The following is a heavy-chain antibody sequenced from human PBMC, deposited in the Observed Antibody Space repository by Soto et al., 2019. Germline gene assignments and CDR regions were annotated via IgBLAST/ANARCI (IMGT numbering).Heavy chain of an antibody. D-gene: IGHD6-19*01. V-gene: IGHV3-66*01. CDR1: GFTVSSNY. CDR2: IYSGGSA. Sequence: EVQLVESGGGLVQPGGSLRLSCAASGFTVSSNYMSWVRQAPGKGLEWVSLIYSGGSAYYTDSVKGRFIISRDNSKNTLYLQMNSLRAEDTAVYYCARYRAVAGSAFDYWGQRTLVTVSS. J-gene: IGHJ4*02. CDR3: ARYRAVAGSAFDY.